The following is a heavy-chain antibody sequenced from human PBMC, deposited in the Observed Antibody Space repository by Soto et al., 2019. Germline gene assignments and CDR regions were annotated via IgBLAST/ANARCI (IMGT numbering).Heavy chain of an antibody. CDR3: ATRITVFGLLIPPFDP. CDR1: GYSISSGYY. D-gene: IGHD3-3*01. J-gene: IGHJ5*02. V-gene: IGHV4-38-2*02. Sequence: PSETLSLTCTVSGYSISSGYYWSWIRQTPGKGLEWIGSISHSGTSFYNPSLRSRVTISVDTSKNQFSLRLSSVTAADTAIYYCATRITVFGLLIPPFDPWGQGTQVTVSS. CDR2: ISHSGTS.